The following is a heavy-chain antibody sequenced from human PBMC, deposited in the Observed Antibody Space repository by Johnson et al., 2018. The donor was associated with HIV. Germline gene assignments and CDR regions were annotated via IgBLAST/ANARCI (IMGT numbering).Heavy chain of an antibody. CDR2: INWNGGST. Sequence: EVQLVESGGGLVQPGGSLRLSCAASGFTFSSSAMSWVRQAPGKGLEWVSGINWNGGSTGYADSVKGRFTISRDNSKNTLYLQMNSLRAEDTAVYYCAGRSSAWYEDAFDIWGQGTMVTVSS. CDR3: AGRSSAWYEDAFDI. D-gene: IGHD6-19*01. V-gene: IGHV3-23*04. CDR1: GFTFSSSA. J-gene: IGHJ3*02.